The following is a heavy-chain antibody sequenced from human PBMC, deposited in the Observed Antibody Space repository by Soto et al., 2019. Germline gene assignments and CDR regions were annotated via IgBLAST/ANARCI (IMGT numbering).Heavy chain of an antibody. CDR2: IYYSGSA. V-gene: IGHV4-61*01. CDR3: ARGVGFGYYYYHMDL. CDR1: GDSVTSVRDY. Sequence: SETLSLTCTVSGDSVTSVRDYWSWIRQPPGKGLEWIGYIYYSGSADYNPSLGSRVTISIDTSKNQFSLKLTSVTAADTAVYYCARGVGFGYYYYHMDLWGQGTTVTSP. J-gene: IGHJ6*02. D-gene: IGHD3-10*01.